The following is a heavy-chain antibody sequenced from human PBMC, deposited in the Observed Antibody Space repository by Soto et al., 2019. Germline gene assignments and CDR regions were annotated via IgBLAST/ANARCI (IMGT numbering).Heavy chain of an antibody. D-gene: IGHD5-12*01. CDR1: GFSLTSGVG. CDR3: AHIARDRVTVGGHGGFDY. V-gene: IGHV2-5*02. CDR2: IYWDDDK. J-gene: IGHJ4*02. Sequence: QITLKESGPTLVKPPQTLTLTCTLSGFSLTSGVGVGWIRQPPGKALEWLALIYWDDDKRYSPSLKNRLTITKDTSKTQVVLTMTNVGPVDTATSFCAHIARDRVTVGGHGGFDYWGQGTLVTVSS.